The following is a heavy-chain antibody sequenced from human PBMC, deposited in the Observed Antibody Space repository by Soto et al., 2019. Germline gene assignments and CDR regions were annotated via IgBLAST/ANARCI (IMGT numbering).Heavy chain of an antibody. J-gene: IGHJ6*04. CDR3: ARDGNYGSGSPLDV. CDR1: SGSISSSNR. Sequence: SETLSLTCAVSSGSISSSNRWSWVRQPPGKGLEWIGEIYHSGSTNYNPSLKSRVTISVDKSKNQFSLKLSSVTAADTAVYYCARDGNYGSGSPLDVWGKGTTVTVSS. V-gene: IGHV4-4*02. CDR2: IYHSGST. D-gene: IGHD3-10*01.